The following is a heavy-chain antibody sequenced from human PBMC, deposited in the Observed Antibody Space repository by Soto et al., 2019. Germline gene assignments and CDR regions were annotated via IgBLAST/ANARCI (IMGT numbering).Heavy chain of an antibody. V-gene: IGHV4-4*02. J-gene: IGHJ4*02. Sequence: QVQLQESGPGLVKPSGTLSLTCAVSSGSISSSNWWSWVRQSPGKGLEWIGEIYHDGRTKYNPSLKSRVTISVDKSKNEFSLKLNSMTAADTAVYYCARVEVGAFGPSEYWGRGTLVTVSS. D-gene: IGHD1-26*01. CDR1: SGSISSSNW. CDR3: ARVEVGAFGPSEY. CDR2: IYHDGRT.